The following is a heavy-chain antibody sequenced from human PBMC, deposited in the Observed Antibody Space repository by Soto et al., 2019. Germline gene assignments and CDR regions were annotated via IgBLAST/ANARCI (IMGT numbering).Heavy chain of an antibody. Sequence: TRSRSWRVSGGNLSTSDSYWSWIRQVPGKGLGCIGYVSSNATSSYHPSLESRLTISLDRSKNRFSLKLTSMTAADAAVYFCARERIVTVPAGRGTLYNYFGVDVWGQGTTVTVSS. CDR1: GGNLSTSDSY. CDR2: VSSNATS. D-gene: IGHD3-10*01. J-gene: IGHJ6*02. V-gene: IGHV4-30-4*08. CDR3: ARERIVTVPAGRGTLYNYFGVDV.